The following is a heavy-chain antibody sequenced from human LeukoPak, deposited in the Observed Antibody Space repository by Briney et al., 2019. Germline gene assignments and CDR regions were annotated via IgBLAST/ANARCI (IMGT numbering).Heavy chain of an antibody. J-gene: IGHJ4*02. V-gene: IGHV1-46*01. Sequence: ASVTVSFKASGYTFTIYYMHWVRQAPGQGREWMGIINPSGGSTSYAQKFQGRVTMTRDTSTSTVYMELSSLRSEDTAVYYCARASRDGYNYFDYWGQGTLVTVSS. CDR1: GYTFTIYY. CDR2: INPSGGST. D-gene: IGHD5-24*01. CDR3: ARASRDGYNYFDY.